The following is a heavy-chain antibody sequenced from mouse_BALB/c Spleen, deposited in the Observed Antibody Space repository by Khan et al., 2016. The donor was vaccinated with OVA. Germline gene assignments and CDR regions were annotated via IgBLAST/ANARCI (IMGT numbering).Heavy chain of an antibody. D-gene: IGHD2-3*01. Sequence: VRLQQSGAELVRPGALVNLSYKASGFNIKDYYMHWVKQRPEQGLEWIGWIDPENGNTIYDPKFQGKASITSDTSSNTAYLQLSRLTSEDTAVYYCARDGYSPWFAYWGQGTLVTVSA. CDR2: IDPENGNT. J-gene: IGHJ3*01. CDR1: GFNIKDYY. CDR3: ARDGYSPWFAY. V-gene: IGHV14-1*02.